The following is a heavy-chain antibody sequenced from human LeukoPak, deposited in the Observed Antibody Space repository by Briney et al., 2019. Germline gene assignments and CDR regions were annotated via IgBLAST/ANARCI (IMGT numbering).Heavy chain of an antibody. CDR2: INPNSGGT. Sequence: PGASVKVSCKASGYTFTDYYMHWVRQAPGQGLEWMGWINPNSGGTNFAQKFQGRVAMTRDTSISTAYLELGSLRSDDTAVYFCARARWQLVPYFDSWGQGTLVTVSS. CDR3: ARARWQLVPYFDS. V-gene: IGHV1-2*02. CDR1: GYTFTDYY. J-gene: IGHJ4*02. D-gene: IGHD6-6*01.